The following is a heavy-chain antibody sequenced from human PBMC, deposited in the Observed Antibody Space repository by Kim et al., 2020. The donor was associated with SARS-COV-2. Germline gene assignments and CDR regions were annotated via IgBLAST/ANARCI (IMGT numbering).Heavy chain of an antibody. CDR3: TREISSSSYYYGMDV. D-gene: IGHD6-6*01. Sequence: AESVKGRFTITRDNAKNTLFLQMNNLRAEDTAVYYCTREISSSSYYYGMDVWGQGTTVTVSS. J-gene: IGHJ6*02. V-gene: IGHV3-74*01.